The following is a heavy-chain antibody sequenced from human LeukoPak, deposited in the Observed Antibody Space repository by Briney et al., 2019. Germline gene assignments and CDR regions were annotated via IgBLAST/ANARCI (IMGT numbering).Heavy chain of an antibody. CDR2: INPNSGGT. J-gene: IGHJ4*02. V-gene: IGHV1-2*02. D-gene: IGHD6-6*01. Sequence: ASVKVSCKASGYTFTTYAMNWVRQAPGQGLEWMGWINPNSGGTNYAQKFQGRVTMTRDTSISTAYMELSRLRPDDTAVYYCAREASGSSLGFDYWGQGTLVTVSS. CDR3: AREASGSSLGFDY. CDR1: GYTFTTYA.